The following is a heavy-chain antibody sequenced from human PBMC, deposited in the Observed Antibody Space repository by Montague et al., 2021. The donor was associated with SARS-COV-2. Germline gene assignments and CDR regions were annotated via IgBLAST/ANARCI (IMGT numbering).Heavy chain of an antibody. J-gene: IGHJ3*02. CDR1: GFTISSYG. D-gene: IGHD1-26*01. V-gene: IGHV3-30*18. Sequence: SLRLSCAASGFTISSYGMHWVRQAPGKGLVWVAVISHDGSNKYYADSVKGRFTISRDNSKNTLYLQMNSLRAEDTAVYYCAKTHSGMYFGAFDNWGQGTMVTVSS. CDR2: ISHDGSNK. CDR3: AKTHSGMYFGAFDN.